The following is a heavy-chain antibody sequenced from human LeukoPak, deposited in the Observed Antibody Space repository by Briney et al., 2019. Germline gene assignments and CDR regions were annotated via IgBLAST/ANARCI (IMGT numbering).Heavy chain of an antibody. CDR3: VKDAWGGKHFDY. V-gene: IGHV3-30*02. Sequence: GGSLRLSCAASGFTFSSYGMHWVRQAPGKGLEWVAFIRCDGSNKYYADSVKGRFTISRDNSKNTLYLQMNSLRAEDTAVYYCVKDAWGGKHFDYWGQGTLVTVSS. CDR1: GFTFSSYG. J-gene: IGHJ4*02. D-gene: IGHD3-16*01. CDR2: IRCDGSNK.